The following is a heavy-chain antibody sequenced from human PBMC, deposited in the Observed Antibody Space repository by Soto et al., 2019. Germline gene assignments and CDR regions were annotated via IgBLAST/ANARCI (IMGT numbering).Heavy chain of an antibody. CDR1: GGSFSGYY. D-gene: IGHD2-2*01. J-gene: IGHJ4*02. CDR3: ARAYCSSTSCYVYFDY. CDR2: INHSGST. Sequence: QVQLQQWGAGLLKPSETLSLTCAVYGGSFSGYYWSWIRQPPGKGLEWIGEINHSGSTNYNPSLKRRVTISVATSKNQFSLKLSSVTAADTAVYYCARAYCSSTSCYVYFDYWGQGTLVTVSS. V-gene: IGHV4-34*01.